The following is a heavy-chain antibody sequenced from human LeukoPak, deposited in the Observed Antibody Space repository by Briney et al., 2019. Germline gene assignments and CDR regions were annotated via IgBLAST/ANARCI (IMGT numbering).Heavy chain of an antibody. J-gene: IGHJ4*02. CDR3: ARHLERWLQLEYFDY. CDR1: GGSISSSSYH. Sequence: SETLSLTCTVSGGSISSSSYHWGWIRQPPGKGLEWIGSIYYSGSTYYSPSLKSRVTISVDTSKNQFSLKLSSVTAADTAVYYCARHLERWLQLEYFDYWGQGTLVTVSS. CDR2: IYYSGST. V-gene: IGHV4-39*01. D-gene: IGHD5-24*01.